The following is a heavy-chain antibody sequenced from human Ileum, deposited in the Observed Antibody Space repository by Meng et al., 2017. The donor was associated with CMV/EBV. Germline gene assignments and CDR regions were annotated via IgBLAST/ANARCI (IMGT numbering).Heavy chain of an antibody. Sequence: TFSRYAMSWVRQGRGKGLEGVSAISGSGGSTYYADSVKGRFTISRDNSKNTLYLQMNSLRAEDTAVYYCAKRSPEAIVGATKGGFDYWGQGTLVTVSS. CDR2: ISGSGGST. V-gene: IGHV3-23*01. CDR3: AKRSPEAIVGATKGGFDY. CDR1: TFSRYA. D-gene: IGHD1-26*01. J-gene: IGHJ4*02.